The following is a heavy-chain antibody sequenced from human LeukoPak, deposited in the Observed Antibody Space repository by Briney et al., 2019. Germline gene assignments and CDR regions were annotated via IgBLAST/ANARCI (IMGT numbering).Heavy chain of an antibody. V-gene: IGHV4-34*01. J-gene: IGHJ5*02. D-gene: IGHD5-12*01. Sequence: SETLSLTCAVYGGSFSGYYWSWIRQPPGKGLEWVGEINHSGSTNYNPSLKSRVTISVDTSKNQFSLKLSSVTAADTAVYYCAKDIVATNRKYNWFDPWGQGTLVTVSS. CDR3: AKDIVATNRKYNWFDP. CDR1: GGSFSGYY. CDR2: INHSGST.